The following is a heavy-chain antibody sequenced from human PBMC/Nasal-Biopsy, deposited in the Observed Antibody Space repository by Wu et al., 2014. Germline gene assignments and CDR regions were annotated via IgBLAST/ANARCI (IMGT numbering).Heavy chain of an antibody. J-gene: IGHJ6*02. CDR1: DTILPTIG. V-gene: IGHV5-51*01. CDR3: ARQAKPYYSYPMDV. CDR2: IYPGDSDS. Sequence: ESLRSPVRFLDTILPTIGSGWVRQMPGKGLEWMGSIYPGDSDSRYSPSFQGQVTISADKSISTAYLQWSSLKASDTAMYYCARQAKPYYSYPMDVWGQGTTVTVSS.